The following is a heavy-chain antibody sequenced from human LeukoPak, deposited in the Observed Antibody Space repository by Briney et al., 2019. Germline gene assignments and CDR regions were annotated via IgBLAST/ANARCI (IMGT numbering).Heavy chain of an antibody. Sequence: KTSETLSLTCAVYGGSFSGYYWSWIRQPPGKGLEWIGEINHSGSTNYNPSLKSRVTISVDTSKNQFSLKLSSVTAADTAVYYCVSGSTRGPFDYWGQGTLVTVSS. J-gene: IGHJ4*02. CDR3: VSGSTRGPFDY. D-gene: IGHD2-2*01. V-gene: IGHV4-34*01. CDR1: GGSFSGYY. CDR2: INHSGST.